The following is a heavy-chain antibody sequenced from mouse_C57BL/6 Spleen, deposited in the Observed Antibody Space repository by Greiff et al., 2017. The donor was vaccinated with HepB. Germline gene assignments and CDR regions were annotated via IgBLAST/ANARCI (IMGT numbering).Heavy chain of an antibody. D-gene: IGHD6-1*01. CDR2: IYPRSGNT. CDR1: GYTFPSDG. Sequence: QVQLQQSGAELARPGASVKLSCKASGYTFPSDGISWVKQSTGQGLEWIGEIYPRSGNTYYNEKFKGKPTLTADKSSSTAYMELHILTSEDSAVYDGATSSLRARTSYAMDYWGQGTSVTVSS. V-gene: IGHV1-81*01. CDR3: ATSSLRARTSYAMDY. J-gene: IGHJ4*01.